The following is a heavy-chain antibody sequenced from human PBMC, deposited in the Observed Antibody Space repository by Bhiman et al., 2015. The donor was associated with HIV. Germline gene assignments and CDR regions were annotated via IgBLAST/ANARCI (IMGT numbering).Heavy chain of an antibody. D-gene: IGHD3-22*01. CDR2: IWYDGTNK. J-gene: IGHJ4*02. Sequence: QVQLVESGGGVVQPGGSLRLSCAASGFSFNTYAMHWVRQAPGKGLEWVAVIWYDGTNKYYADSVKGRFTISRDNSKNTLYLQMSSLRVEDTAVYYCAKEKDMIVVTNPDYWGQGTLVTVPS. CDR1: GFSFNTYA. CDR3: AKEKDMIVVTNPDY. V-gene: IGHV3-33*06.